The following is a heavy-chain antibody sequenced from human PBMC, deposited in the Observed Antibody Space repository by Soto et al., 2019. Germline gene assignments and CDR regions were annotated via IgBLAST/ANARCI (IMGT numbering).Heavy chain of an antibody. D-gene: IGHD3-9*01. CDR1: GFTVSSNY. CDR2: IYSGGST. CDR3: ARDDILTGYCMSD. V-gene: IGHV3-53*04. J-gene: IGHJ4*02. Sequence: EVQLVESGGGLVQPGGSLRLSCAASGFTVSSNYMSWVRQAPGKGLEWVSIIYSGGSTYYADSVKGRFTISRHNSKNTLYLQMNSLRAEDTAVYYCARDDILTGYCMSDWGQGNLVTVSS.